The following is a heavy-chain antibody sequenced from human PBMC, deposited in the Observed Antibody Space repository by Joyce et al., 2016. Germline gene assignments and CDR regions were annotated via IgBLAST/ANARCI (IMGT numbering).Heavy chain of an antibody. CDR3: ARAMGVTIFGVDRCRRDT. D-gene: IGHD3-3*01. CDR1: GGSISSGSFY. Sequence: QVRLQESGPGLVKPSQTLSLTCTVSGGSISSGSFYWSWVRQLPGKSLEYIGHIDYSGGAYSNPSLKSRVTMSEDKYKKEFSLKLNAVAAADTAVYYCARAMGVTIFGVDRCRRDTWSQGTLVRVSS. J-gene: IGHJ5*02. CDR2: IDYSGGA. V-gene: IGHV4-31*03.